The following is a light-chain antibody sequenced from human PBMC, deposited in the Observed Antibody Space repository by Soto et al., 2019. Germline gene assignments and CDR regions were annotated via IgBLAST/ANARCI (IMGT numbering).Light chain of an antibody. CDR2: DAS. V-gene: IGKV3-11*01. CDR3: QQRSNWFIT. Sequence: EIVLTQSPGTLSLSPGERATLSCRPSQSVSNNYLAWYQQKPGQAPRLLIYDASNRATGIPARFSGSGSGTDFTLTISSLEPEDFAVYYCQQRSNWFITFGQGTLLEV. J-gene: IGKJ5*01. CDR1: QSVSNNY.